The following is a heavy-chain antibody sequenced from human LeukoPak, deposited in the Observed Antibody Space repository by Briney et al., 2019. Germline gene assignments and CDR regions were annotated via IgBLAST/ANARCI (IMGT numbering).Heavy chain of an antibody. D-gene: IGHD2-15*01. Sequence: GGSLRLSCSASGFTFSSYWMTWVRQAPGKGLEGVANIKQYGSEKHCVDSVKGRFTISRDNAKNSLYLHMNSLRAEDTAVYYCARVISAYCSGGSCWGAFDIWGQGTMVTVSS. J-gene: IGHJ3*02. CDR2: IKQYGSEK. V-gene: IGHV3-7*03. CDR1: GFTFSSYW. CDR3: ARVISAYCSGGSCWGAFDI.